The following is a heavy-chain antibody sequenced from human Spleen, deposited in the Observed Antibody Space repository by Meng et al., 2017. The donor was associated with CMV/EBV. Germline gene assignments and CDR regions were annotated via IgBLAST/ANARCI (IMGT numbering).Heavy chain of an antibody. CDR3: ARERIAVAGGPLDY. J-gene: IGHJ4*02. Sequence: GGSLRLSCAASGFTFSSYSMNWVRQAPGKGLEWVSSISSSSSYIYYADSVKGRFTISRDNAKNSLYLQMNSLRAEDTAVYYCARERIAVAGGPLDYWGQGTLVTVSS. CDR1: GFTFSSYS. V-gene: IGHV3-21*01. D-gene: IGHD6-19*01. CDR2: ISSSSSYI.